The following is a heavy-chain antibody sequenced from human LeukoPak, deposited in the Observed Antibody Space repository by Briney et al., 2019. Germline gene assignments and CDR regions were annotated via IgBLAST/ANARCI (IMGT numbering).Heavy chain of an antibody. V-gene: IGHV3-30*02. Sequence: GGSLRLSCAASGFTFSSYGMHWVRQAPGKGLEWVAFIRYDGSNKYYADSVKGRFIISRDYSKNTLDLQMNSLRVDDTGIYYCARDAIYYDETWPKVGTWGQGTRVTVSS. CDR2: IRYDGSNK. D-gene: IGHD3-3*01. J-gene: IGHJ5*02. CDR1: GFTFSSYG. CDR3: ARDAIYYDETWPKVGT.